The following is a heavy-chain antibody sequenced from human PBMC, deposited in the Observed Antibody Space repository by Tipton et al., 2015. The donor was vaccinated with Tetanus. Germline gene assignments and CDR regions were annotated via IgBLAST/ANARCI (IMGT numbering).Heavy chain of an antibody. CDR1: GGSMSGSGHY. CDR2: ISYSGRT. D-gene: IGHD3-16*01. CDR3: ARLREIVSRLGWAFDY. J-gene: IGHJ4*02. Sequence: GLVKPSETLSLTCIVSGGSMSGSGHYGAWVRQSPGKGLEWIGSISYSGRTYYSPSLKSRVTMSVDTSKKDFSVRLGSVTAADTAVYYCARLREIVSRLGWAFDYWGQGILVTVSS. V-gene: IGHV4-39*02.